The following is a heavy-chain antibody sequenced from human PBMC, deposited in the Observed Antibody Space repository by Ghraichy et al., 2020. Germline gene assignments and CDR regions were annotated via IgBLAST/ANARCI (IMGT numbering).Heavy chain of an antibody. V-gene: IGHV1-24*01. CDR1: GYTLTELS. D-gene: IGHD2-15*01. Sequence: ASVKVSCKVSGYTLTELSMHWVRQAPGKGLEWMGGFDPEDGETIYAQKFQGRVTMTEDTSTDTVYMELSSLRSEDTAVYYCANYCSGGSCYSNAFDIWGQGTMVTVSS. CDR2: FDPEDGET. J-gene: IGHJ3*02. CDR3: ANYCSGGSCYSNAFDI.